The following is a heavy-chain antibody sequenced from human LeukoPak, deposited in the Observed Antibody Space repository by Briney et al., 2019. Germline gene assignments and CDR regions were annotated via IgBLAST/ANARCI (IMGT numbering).Heavy chain of an antibody. CDR2: INPDSGFT. J-gene: IGHJ4*02. CDR1: GYKFIDDY. Sequence: ASVKVSCKTSGYKFIDDYIHWVRQAPGQGLVAMGWINPDSGFTNYAQNFEGRVTMTRDTSISTAYLEVRTLRSDDTAVYYCAPTSEPYTSNWKVWGQGTLVIVSS. D-gene: IGHD6-13*01. CDR3: APTSEPYTSNWKV. V-gene: IGHV1-2*02.